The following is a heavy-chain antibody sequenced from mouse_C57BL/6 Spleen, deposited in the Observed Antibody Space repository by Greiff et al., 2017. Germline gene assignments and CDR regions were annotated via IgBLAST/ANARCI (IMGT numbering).Heavy chain of an antibody. J-gene: IGHJ1*03. V-gene: IGHV1-82*01. CDR2: IYPGDGDT. Sequence: VQLQQSGPELVKPGASVKISCKASGYAFSSSWMNWVKQRPGKGLEGIGRIYPGDGDTNYNGKFKGKATLTADKSSSTAYMQLSSLTSEDSAVYFCARGVITTVVGGGYFYVWGTWTTVTVSS. CDR1: GYAFSSSW. D-gene: IGHD1-1*01. CDR3: ARGVITTVVGGGYFYV.